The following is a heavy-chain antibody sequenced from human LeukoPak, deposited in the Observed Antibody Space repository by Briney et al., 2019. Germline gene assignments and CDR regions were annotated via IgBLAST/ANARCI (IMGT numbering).Heavy chain of an antibody. CDR2: IYYSGST. CDR1: GRSSSSSSYY. J-gene: IGHJ4*02. CDR3: ARAGYSYGYVDY. V-gene: IGHV4-39*07. Sequence: SETLSLTCTVSGRSSSSSSYYWGWIRQPPGKGLEWIGSIYYSGSTWSSLKSRVTISIDTSKNKFSLKLSSVTAADTAVYYCARAGYSYGYVDYWGQGTLVTVSS. D-gene: IGHD5-18*01.